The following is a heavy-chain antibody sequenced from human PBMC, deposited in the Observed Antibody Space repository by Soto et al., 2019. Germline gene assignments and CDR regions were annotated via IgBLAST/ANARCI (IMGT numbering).Heavy chain of an antibody. CDR1: GFTFSSYA. CDR2: ISSNGGST. Sequence: EVPLVESGGGLVQPGGSLRLSCAASGFTFSSYAMHWVRQAPGKGLEYVSAISSNGGSTYYANSVKGRFTISRDNSTNTLYLQMGSLRAEDMAVYYCARALGYTFDIWGQGTMVTVSS. V-gene: IGHV3-64*01. J-gene: IGHJ3*02. CDR3: ARALGYTFDI. D-gene: IGHD2-2*02.